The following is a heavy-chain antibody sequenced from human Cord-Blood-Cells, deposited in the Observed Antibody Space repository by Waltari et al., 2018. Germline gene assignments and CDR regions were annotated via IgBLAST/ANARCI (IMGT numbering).Heavy chain of an antibody. D-gene: IGHD7-27*01. CDR3: ASTELGERSLVDY. J-gene: IGHJ4*02. Sequence: QVQLQESGPGLVKPSQTLSLTCTVSVGTISGGGYYWTWIRQHPGKGLEWIGYIYYSGSTYSNPSLKSRVTISVDTSKNQFSLRLSSVTAADTAVYYCASTELGERSLVDYWGQGTLVTVSS. V-gene: IGHV4-31*03. CDR2: IYYSGST. CDR1: VGTISGGGYY.